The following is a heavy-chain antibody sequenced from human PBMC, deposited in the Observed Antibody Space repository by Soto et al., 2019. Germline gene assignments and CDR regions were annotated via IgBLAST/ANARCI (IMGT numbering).Heavy chain of an antibody. D-gene: IGHD2-15*01. Sequence: QVQLVESGGGVVQPGRSLRLSCAASGFTFSSYGMHWVRQAPGKGLEWVALISYDGSNKYYPDSVKGRFTISRDNSKNTLYLKMNSLRAEDTAVYYCAKDQHVVVVGATLFDYWGQGTLVTVSS. CDR2: ISYDGSNK. CDR1: GFTFSSYG. J-gene: IGHJ4*02. CDR3: AKDQHVVVVGATLFDY. V-gene: IGHV3-30*18.